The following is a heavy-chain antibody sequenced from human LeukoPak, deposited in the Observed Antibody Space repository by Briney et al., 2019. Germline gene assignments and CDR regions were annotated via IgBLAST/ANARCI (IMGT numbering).Heavy chain of an antibody. D-gene: IGHD3-16*01. CDR3: ARGQGGPEH. CDR2: IKQDGSDK. V-gene: IGHV3-7*01. CDR1: GFIISHYC. Sequence: GGSLSLSCAASGFIISHYCLSWVRQPPGKGLEWVGNIKQDGSDKYYVDSVKDRFTIFRDNTKNSLYVQMHSLRAAPAAVYYYARGQGGPEHWGQGTLVTVSS. J-gene: IGHJ1*01.